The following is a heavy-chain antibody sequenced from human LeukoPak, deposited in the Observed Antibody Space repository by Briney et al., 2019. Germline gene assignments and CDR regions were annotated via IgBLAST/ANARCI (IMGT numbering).Heavy chain of an antibody. J-gene: IGHJ4*02. CDR2: ISSSGSTI. V-gene: IGHV3-48*03. Sequence: PGRSLRLSCTTSGFTFGDYAMNWVRQAPGKGLEWVSYISSSGSTIYYADSVRGRFTISRDNAKNSLYLQMNSLRAEDTAVYYCARDGAMVFDYWGQGTLVTVSS. CDR3: ARDGAMVFDY. D-gene: IGHD5-18*01. CDR1: GFTFGDYA.